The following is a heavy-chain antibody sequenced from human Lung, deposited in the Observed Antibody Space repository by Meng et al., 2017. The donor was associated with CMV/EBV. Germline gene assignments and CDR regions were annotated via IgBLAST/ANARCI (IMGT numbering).Heavy chain of an antibody. CDR1: GFTFSTFA. J-gene: IGHJ6*02. V-gene: IGHV3-23*03. CDR3: AKGKWGGYYYYYGMDV. CDR2: IYSGDDSP. Sequence: GESLKISCAASGFTFSTFAMSWVRQAPGKGLQWVSVIYSGDDSPYYADSVKGRFTISRDNSKNMLYLQMNSLRAEDSAVYFCAKGKWGGYYYYYGMDVWGRGTTVTVSS. D-gene: IGHD1-26*01.